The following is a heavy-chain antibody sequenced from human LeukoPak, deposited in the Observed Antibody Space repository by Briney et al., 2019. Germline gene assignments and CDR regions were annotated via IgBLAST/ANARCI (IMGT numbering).Heavy chain of an antibody. D-gene: IGHD3-10*01. CDR1: GFMFSDSY. CDR2: ISNTGGTI. J-gene: IGHJ6*02. CDR3: ATDGADYPMDV. Sequence: PGGSLRLSCAASGFMFSDSYMNWIRQAPGKGLEWVSYISNTGGTIYYADSVKGRFTISRDNAKNSVHLQMNSLRADDTAVYYCATDGADYPMDVWGQGTTVTVSS. V-gene: IGHV3-11*01.